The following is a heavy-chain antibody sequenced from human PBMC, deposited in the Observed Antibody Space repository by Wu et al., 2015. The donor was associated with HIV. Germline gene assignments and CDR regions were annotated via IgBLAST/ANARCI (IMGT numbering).Heavy chain of an antibody. CDR2: IIPIFGTA. CDR1: GGTFSSYA. J-gene: IGHJ4*02. V-gene: IGHV1-69*05. D-gene: IGHD3-10*01. CDR3: ARDREPYYYGSGSYYNNYFDY. Sequence: QVQLVQSGAEVKKPGSSVKVSCKASGGTFSSYAISWVRQAPGQGLEWMGGIIPIFGTANYAQKFQGRVTITTDESTSTAYMELSSLRSEDTAVYYCARDREPYYYGSGSYYNNYFDYWGQGTLVTVSS.